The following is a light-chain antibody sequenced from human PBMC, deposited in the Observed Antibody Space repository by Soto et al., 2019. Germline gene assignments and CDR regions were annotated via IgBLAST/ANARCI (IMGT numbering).Light chain of an antibody. Sequence: QSALTQPASVSGSPGQSITISCTGTTSDVGGYNSVSWYQQHPGKALTLMIYEVSNRPSGVSNRFSGSKSGNMASLTISGLQAEDEADYYCTSKTTSSTVVFGGGTKLTVL. J-gene: IGLJ3*02. V-gene: IGLV2-14*01. CDR1: TSDVGGYNS. CDR2: EVS. CDR3: TSKTTSSTVV.